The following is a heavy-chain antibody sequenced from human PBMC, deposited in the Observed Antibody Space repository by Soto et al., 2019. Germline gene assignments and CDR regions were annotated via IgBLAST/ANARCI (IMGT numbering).Heavy chain of an antibody. D-gene: IGHD3-3*01. CDR2: TNWNGVST. CDR1: EFTFDDYG. J-gene: IGHJ4*02. Sequence: PGGSLRLSCAAFEFTFDDYGMSWVRQAPGKGLEWVSGTNWNGVSTGYADSVKGRFTISRDNAKNSLYLQMNSLRAEDTALYHCARMHYDFWSGSGRTYYFDYWGQGTLVTVSS. CDR3: ARMHYDFWSGSGRTYYFDY. V-gene: IGHV3-20*01.